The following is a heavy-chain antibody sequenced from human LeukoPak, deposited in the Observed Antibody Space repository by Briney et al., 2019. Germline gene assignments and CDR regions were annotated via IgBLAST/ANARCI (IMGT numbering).Heavy chain of an antibody. J-gene: IGHJ4*02. V-gene: IGHV3-30*18. CDR1: GFIFNTYG. Sequence: GGSLRLSCAASGFIFNTYGMHWVRQAPGKGLEWVAVISYDGSNKYYADSVKGRFTISRDNSKNTLYLQMNSLRAEDTAVYYCAKDRLEYYFDYWGQGTLVTVSS. CDR2: ISYDGSNK. CDR3: AKDRLEYYFDY.